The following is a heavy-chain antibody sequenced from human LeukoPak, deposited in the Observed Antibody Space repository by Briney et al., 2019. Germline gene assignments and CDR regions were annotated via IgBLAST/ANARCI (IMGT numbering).Heavy chain of an antibody. D-gene: IGHD2-21*02. CDR2: INPNSGGT. CDR1: GYTFTGYY. V-gene: IGHV1-2*02. CDR3: ARDPGKHCGGDCSGDY. J-gene: IGHJ4*02. Sequence: ASVKVSCKASGYTFTGYYMHWVRQAPGQGLERMGWINPNSGGTNYAQKFQGRVTMTRDTSISTAYMELSRLRSDDTAVYYCARDPGKHCGGDCSGDYWGQGTLVTVSS.